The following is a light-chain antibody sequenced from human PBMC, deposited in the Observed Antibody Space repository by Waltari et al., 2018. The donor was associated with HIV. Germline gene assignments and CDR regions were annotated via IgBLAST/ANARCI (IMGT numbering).Light chain of an antibody. CDR1: GSNIGSIY. CDR2: ESK. Sequence: QSPLTQPPSLSAAPGQRVTISCPGGGSNIGSIYVSWYQQLPGTAPKLPIYESKKRPSGSPDRCAGSKEGTSATLAITGLQTGDEADYYCATWDDSLGAGVFGGGTKLTVL. V-gene: IGLV1-51*02. CDR3: ATWDDSLGAGV. J-gene: IGLJ3*02.